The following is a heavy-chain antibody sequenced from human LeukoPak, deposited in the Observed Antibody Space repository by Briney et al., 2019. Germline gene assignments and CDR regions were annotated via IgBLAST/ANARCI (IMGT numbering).Heavy chain of an antibody. D-gene: IGHD6-19*01. CDR3: ALSIAVAGTVTYFDF. Sequence: GESLKISCKGSGYSFNTYWIAWVRQMPGKGLEWVGVVYPGDSQTIYSPSFQGQVTISADKSISTVYLQWTSLKASDTAMYYCALSIAVAGTVTYFDFWGQGTLVTVSS. V-gene: IGHV5-51*01. CDR2: VYPGDSQT. J-gene: IGHJ4*02. CDR1: GYSFNTYW.